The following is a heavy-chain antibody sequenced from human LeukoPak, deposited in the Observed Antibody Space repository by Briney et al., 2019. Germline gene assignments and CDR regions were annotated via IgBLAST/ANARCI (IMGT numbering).Heavy chain of an antibody. D-gene: IGHD2-21*02. Sequence: SGGSLRLSCAASGLTVSSNCMSWVRQAPGKGLEWVSLIYSGGSTYYTDSVKGRFTISRDNSKNTLYLQMNSLRAEDTAMYYCARDGVFRFEVGDVYYYYMDVWGKGTTVIISS. CDR2: IYSGGST. CDR3: ARDGVFRFEVGDVYYYYMDV. V-gene: IGHV3-53*01. CDR1: GLTVSSNC. J-gene: IGHJ6*03.